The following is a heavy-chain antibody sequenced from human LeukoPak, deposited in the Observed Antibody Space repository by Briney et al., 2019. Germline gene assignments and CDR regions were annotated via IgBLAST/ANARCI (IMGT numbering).Heavy chain of an antibody. Sequence: SETLSLTCTVSGGSISGNYWTWTRQLPGKGLEWIGQIHYSGKADYNPSLRSRITISVDTSKNQMFLKVSSVTAADTAVYYCARFGVYYDMDVWGQGTTVTVSS. CDR2: IHYSGKA. D-gene: IGHD3-3*01. CDR1: GGSISGNY. V-gene: IGHV4-59*01. CDR3: ARFGVYYDMDV. J-gene: IGHJ6*02.